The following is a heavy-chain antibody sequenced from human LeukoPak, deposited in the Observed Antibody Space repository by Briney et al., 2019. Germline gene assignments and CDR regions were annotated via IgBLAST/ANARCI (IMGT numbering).Heavy chain of an antibody. J-gene: IGHJ5*02. CDR1: GFTFSSYA. D-gene: IGHD1-26*01. CDR2: ISGSGGST. CDR3: AREGRSGSYLGRFDP. V-gene: IGHV3-23*01. Sequence: GGSLRLSCAASGFTFSSYAMSWVRQAPGKGLDWVSAISGSGGSTYYADSVKGRFTISRDNSKNTLYLQMNSLRAEDTAVYYCAREGRSGSYLGRFDPWGQGTLVTVSS.